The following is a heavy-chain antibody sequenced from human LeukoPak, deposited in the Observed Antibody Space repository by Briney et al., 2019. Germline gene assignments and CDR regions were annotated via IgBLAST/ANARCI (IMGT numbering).Heavy chain of an antibody. V-gene: IGHV1-69*06. Sequence: EASVNVSCKASGGTFSSYAISWVRQAPGQGLEWMGGIIPIFGTANYAQKFQGRVTITADKSTSTAYMELSSLRSEDTAVYYCARGDVAAAALAYWGQGTLVTVSS. J-gene: IGHJ4*02. CDR3: ARGDVAAAALAY. D-gene: IGHD6-13*01. CDR1: GGTFSSYA. CDR2: IIPIFGTA.